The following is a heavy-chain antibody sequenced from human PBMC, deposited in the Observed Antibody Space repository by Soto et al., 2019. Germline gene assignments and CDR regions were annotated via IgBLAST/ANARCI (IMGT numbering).Heavy chain of an antibody. CDR3: AADSVYGDEIYYYYGMDV. D-gene: IGHD4-17*01. V-gene: IGHV1-69*13. Sequence: GASVKVSCKASGATLNTFINYGITWVRQAPGQGLEWMGGIIPVFGAANHEQKFQGRVTISADESTRTVNMELSSLTSEDTAVYYCAADSVYGDEIYYYYGMDVWGQGTTVTVSS. CDR2: IIPVFGAA. CDR1: GATLNTFINYG. J-gene: IGHJ6*02.